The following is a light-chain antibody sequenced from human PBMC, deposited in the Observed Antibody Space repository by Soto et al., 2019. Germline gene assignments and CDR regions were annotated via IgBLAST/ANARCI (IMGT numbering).Light chain of an antibody. Sequence: DIPMTQSPSTLSASVGDRVTITCRASESIYRWLAWYQQKPGKAPKFLIYDASSLESGVPSRFSGSGSGKEFTLTISSLQPDDFATYYCQQYFSYPYTFGQGTKLEIK. J-gene: IGKJ2*01. V-gene: IGKV1-5*01. CDR3: QQYFSYPYT. CDR1: ESIYRW. CDR2: DAS.